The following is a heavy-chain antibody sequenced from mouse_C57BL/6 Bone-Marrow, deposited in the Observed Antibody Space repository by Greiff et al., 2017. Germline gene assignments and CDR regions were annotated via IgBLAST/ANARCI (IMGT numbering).Heavy chain of an antibody. J-gene: IGHJ3*01. CDR2: IHPNSGST. Sequence: QVQLQQSGAELVKPGASVKLSCKASGYTFTSYWMHWVKQRPGQGLGWIGMIHPNSGSTNYNEKFKSKATLTVDKSSSTAYMQLSSLTSEDSAVYYCARMLTGPFAYWGQGTLVTVSA. D-gene: IGHD4-1*01. V-gene: IGHV1-64*01. CDR1: GYTFTSYW. CDR3: ARMLTGPFAY.